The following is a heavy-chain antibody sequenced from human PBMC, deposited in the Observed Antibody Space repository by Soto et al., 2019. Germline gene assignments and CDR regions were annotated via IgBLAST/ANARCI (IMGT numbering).Heavy chain of an antibody. J-gene: IGHJ4*02. V-gene: IGHV3-23*01. CDR2: ISGSVGST. Sequence: EVQLLESGGGLVQPGGSLRLSCAASGFTFSSYAMSWVRQAPGKGLDWVSAISGSVGSTYYAVSVKGRFTISRDNSKNALYLQMNSLRADDTAVYYCAKDLEYSSSSGDYWCQGTLVTVSS. D-gene: IGHD6-6*01. CDR3: AKDLEYSSSSGDY. CDR1: GFTFSSYA.